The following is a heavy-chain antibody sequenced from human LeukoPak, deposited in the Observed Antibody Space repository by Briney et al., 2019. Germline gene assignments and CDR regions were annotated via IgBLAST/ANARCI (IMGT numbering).Heavy chain of an antibody. CDR3: AREGRVYDFWSDGLGSDDAFDI. Sequence: VASVKVSCKASGCTVSSYSIRWVRQAPGQGLEWMGGIIPIFGTPNYAQKFQGRVTITTDESTSTAYMELSSLRSEDTAVYYCAREGRVYDFWSDGLGSDDAFDIWGEETRVSVSS. CDR1: GCTVSSYS. CDR2: IIPIFGTP. V-gene: IGHV1-69*05. J-gene: IGHJ3*02. D-gene: IGHD3-3*01.